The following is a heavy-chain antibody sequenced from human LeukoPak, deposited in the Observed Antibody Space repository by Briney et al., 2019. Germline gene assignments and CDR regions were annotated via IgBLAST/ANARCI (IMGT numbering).Heavy chain of an antibody. V-gene: IGHV4-34*01. D-gene: IGHD2-2*01. J-gene: IGHJ6*02. CDR3: ARGPPAKPGTGYYYGMDV. Sequence: SETLSLTCAVYGGSFSGYYWSWIRQPPGKGLEWIGEINHSGSTDYNPSLKSRVTISVDMSKNQFSLKLSSVTAADTAVYYCARGPPAKPGTGYYYGMDVWGQGTTVTVSS. CDR2: INHSGST. CDR1: GGSFSGYY.